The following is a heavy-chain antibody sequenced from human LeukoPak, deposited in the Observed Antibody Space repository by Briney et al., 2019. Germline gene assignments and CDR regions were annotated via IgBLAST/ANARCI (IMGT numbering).Heavy chain of an antibody. D-gene: IGHD5-24*01. V-gene: IGHV3-23*01. Sequence: GGSLRLSCAASGFTFSSYAMSWVRQAPGKGLEWVSAISGSGGSTYYADSVKGRLTISRDNSKNTLYLQMNSLRAEDTAVYYCAKFMAQHYYYYYYMDVWGKGTTVTVSS. CDR3: AKFMAQHYYYYYYMDV. J-gene: IGHJ6*03. CDR2: ISGSGGST. CDR1: GFTFSSYA.